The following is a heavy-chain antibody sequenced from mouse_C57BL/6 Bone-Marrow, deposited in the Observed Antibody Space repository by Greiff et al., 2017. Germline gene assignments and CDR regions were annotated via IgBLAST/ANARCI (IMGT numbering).Heavy chain of an antibody. CDR2: IDPSDSYT. V-gene: IGHV1-69*01. J-gene: IGHJ1*03. Sequence: QVQLQQPGAELVMPGASVKLSCKASGYTFTSYWMHWVKQRPGQGLEWIGEIDPSDSYTNYNQQFKGKSTLTVDKSSSTAYMQLSSLTSEDSAVYYCARNWDCWYFDVWGTGTTVTVSS. CDR3: ARNWDCWYFDV. CDR1: GYTFTSYW. D-gene: IGHD4-1*01.